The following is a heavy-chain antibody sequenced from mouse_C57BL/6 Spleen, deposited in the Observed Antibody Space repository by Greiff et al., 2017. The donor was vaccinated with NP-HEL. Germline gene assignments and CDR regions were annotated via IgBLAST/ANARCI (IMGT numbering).Heavy chain of an antibody. J-gene: IGHJ2*01. CDR2: ISYDGSN. V-gene: IGHV3-6*01. CDR3: ARVQLLYYLDY. Sequence: EVQLQQSGPGLVKPSQSLSLSCSVTGYSITSGYYWNWIRQFPGNKLEWMGYISYDGSNKYNPSLKNRISITRDTYKNQFCLKLNSVTTEYTATYYCARVQLLYYLDYWGQGTTLTVSS. CDR1: GYSITSGYY. D-gene: IGHD2-12*01.